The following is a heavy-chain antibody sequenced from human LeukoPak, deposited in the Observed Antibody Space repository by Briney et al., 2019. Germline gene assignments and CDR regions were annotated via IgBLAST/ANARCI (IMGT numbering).Heavy chain of an antibody. CDR2: IYTSGST. V-gene: IGHV4-4*08. Sequence: PSETLSLTCTVPGGSISSYYWSWIRQPPGKGLEWIGRIYTSGSTNYNPSLKSRVTISVDTSKNQFSLKLSSVTAADTAVYYCARAGIAARPSYYYYGMDVWGQGTTVTVSS. D-gene: IGHD6-6*01. CDR3: ARAGIAARPSYYYYGMDV. CDR1: GGSISSYY. J-gene: IGHJ6*02.